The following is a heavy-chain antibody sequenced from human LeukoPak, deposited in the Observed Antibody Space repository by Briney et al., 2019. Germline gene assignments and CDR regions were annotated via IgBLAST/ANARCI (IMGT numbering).Heavy chain of an antibody. CDR1: GFTFSSYG. Sequence: GGSLRLSCAASGFTFSSYGMHWVRQAPGKGLEWVAVIWYDGSNKYYADSVKGRFTISRDNSKNTLYLQMNSLRAEDTAVYYCASLGYCSSTSCYESPWGQGTLVTVSS. CDR2: IWYDGSNK. J-gene: IGHJ5*02. D-gene: IGHD2-2*01. CDR3: ASLGYCSSTSCYESP. V-gene: IGHV3-33*01.